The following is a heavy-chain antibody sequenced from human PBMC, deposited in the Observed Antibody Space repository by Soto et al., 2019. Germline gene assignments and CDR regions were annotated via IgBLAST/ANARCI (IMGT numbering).Heavy chain of an antibody. Sequence: GGSLRLSCAASGFTFSSYAMSWVRQAPGKGLEWVSAISGSGGSTYYADSVKGRFTISRDNSKNTLYLQMNSLRAEDTAVYYCAKDLRSGWPDPCYFDYWGQGTLVTVSS. D-gene: IGHD6-19*01. CDR1: GFTFSSYA. J-gene: IGHJ4*02. V-gene: IGHV3-23*01. CDR2: ISGSGGST. CDR3: AKDLRSGWPDPCYFDY.